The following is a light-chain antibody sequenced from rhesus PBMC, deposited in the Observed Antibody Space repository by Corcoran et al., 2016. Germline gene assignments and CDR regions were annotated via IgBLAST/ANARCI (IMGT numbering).Light chain of an antibody. CDR2: EAS. CDR1: QGITND. Sequence: DIQMTQSPSSLSASVGDRVTITCRASQGITNDLAWYQHKPGETPKLLIYEASSLQSGIPSRFSGRGSGTDFTLTISSLPPEDFATYYCQHSYSTPFSFGQGTKVEIK. CDR3: QHSYSTPFS. J-gene: IGKJ2*01. V-gene: IGKV1-21*01.